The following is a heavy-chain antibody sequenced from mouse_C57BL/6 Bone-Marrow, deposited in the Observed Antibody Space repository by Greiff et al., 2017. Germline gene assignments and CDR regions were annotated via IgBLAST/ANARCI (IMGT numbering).Heavy chain of an antibody. CDR3: ASPAHYSKRGFAY. Sequence: EVKLQESGGGLVQPGGSLKLSCAASGFTFSDYYMYWVRQTPEKRLEWVAYISNGGGSTYYPDTVKGRFTISRDNAKNTLYLQMSRLKSEDTAMYYCASPAHYSKRGFAYWGQGTLVTVSA. CDR1: GFTFSDYY. D-gene: IGHD2-5*01. CDR2: ISNGGGST. V-gene: IGHV5-12*01. J-gene: IGHJ3*01.